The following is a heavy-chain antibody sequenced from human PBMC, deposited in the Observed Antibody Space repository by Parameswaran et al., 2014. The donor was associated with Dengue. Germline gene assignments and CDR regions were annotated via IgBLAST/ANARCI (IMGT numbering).Heavy chain of an antibody. J-gene: IGHJ4*02. V-gene: IGHV3-21*01. Sequence: GLEWVSSISSSSSYIYYADSVKGRFTISRDNAKNSLYLQMNSLRAEDTAVYYCARDVRRPPYYFDYWGQGTLVTVSS. CDR3: ARDVRRPPYYFDY. CDR2: ISSSSSYI.